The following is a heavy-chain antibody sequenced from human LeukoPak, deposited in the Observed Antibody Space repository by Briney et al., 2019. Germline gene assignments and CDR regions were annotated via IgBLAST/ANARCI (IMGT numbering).Heavy chain of an antibody. V-gene: IGHV4-34*01. J-gene: IGHJ5*02. CDR2: INHSGST. CDR1: GGSFSGYY. D-gene: IGHD3-10*01. Sequence: SETLSLTCAVYGGSFSGYYWSWIRQPPGEGLEWIGEINHSGSTNYNPSLKSRVTISVDTSKNQFSLKLSSVTAADTAVYYCARHAVLLWFGEYNWFDPWGQGTLVTVSS. CDR3: ARHAVLLWFGEYNWFDP.